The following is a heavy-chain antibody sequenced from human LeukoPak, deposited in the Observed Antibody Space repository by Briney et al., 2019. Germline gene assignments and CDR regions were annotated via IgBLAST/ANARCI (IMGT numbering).Heavy chain of an antibody. V-gene: IGHV3-49*04. CDR3: ARDFIGGGHSHDYYYTADL. Sequence: QPGGSLRLSCAASRFTFNTYAMSWVRQAPGKGLEWVGLVRSKRYGGTTEYAASVKGRFTISRDDSKSIAYLQMNSLKTEDTAVYYCARDFIGGGHSHDYYYTADLWGQGTLVTVSS. J-gene: IGHJ5*02. CDR2: VRSKRYGGTT. CDR1: RFTFNTYA. D-gene: IGHD3-22*01.